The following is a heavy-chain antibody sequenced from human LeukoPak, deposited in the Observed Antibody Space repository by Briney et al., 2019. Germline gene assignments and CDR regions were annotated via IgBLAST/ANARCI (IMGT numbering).Heavy chain of an antibody. J-gene: IGHJ4*02. CDR1: GGSINRGTHY. CDR3: ARDRSYYSDTGADY. Sequence: SQTLSLTCTVSGGSINRGTHYWSWVRQPAGKGLEWIGRVYATGNTNYNPSLWSRPSISIDTSRNQFSLRLSSVTAADTAVYYCARDRSYYSDTGADYWGQGIVVIVSS. D-gene: IGHD3-22*01. CDR2: VYATGNT. V-gene: IGHV4-61*02.